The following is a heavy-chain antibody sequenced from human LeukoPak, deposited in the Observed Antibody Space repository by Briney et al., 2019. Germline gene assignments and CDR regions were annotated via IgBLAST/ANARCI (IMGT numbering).Heavy chain of an antibody. CDR3: ARVGEAAAGPNWFDP. D-gene: IGHD6-13*01. Sequence: ASVTVSCKASGYTFTCYYMHWVRPAPGQGLEWMGLINLNSGGTNYAQKFQGRVTMTRDTSISTAYMELSRLRSDDTAVYYCARVGEAAAGPNWFDPWGQGTLVTVSS. J-gene: IGHJ5*02. V-gene: IGHV1-2*02. CDR2: INLNSGGT. CDR1: GYTFTCYY.